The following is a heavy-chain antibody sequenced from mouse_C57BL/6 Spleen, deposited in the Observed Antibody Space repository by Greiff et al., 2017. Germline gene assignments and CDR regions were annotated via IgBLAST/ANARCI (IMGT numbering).Heavy chain of an antibody. CDR3: ARSRAYYSNYVDWYFDV. CDR1: GYTFTSSW. J-gene: IGHJ1*03. Sequence: QVQLQQPGTELVKPGASVKLSCKASGYTFTSSWMHWVKQRPGQGLEWIGNINPSNGGTNYNEKFKSKATLTVDKSSSTADMQLSSLTSEDSAVYYCARSRAYYSNYVDWYFDVWGTGTTVTVSS. V-gene: IGHV1-53*01. CDR2: INPSNGGT. D-gene: IGHD2-5*01.